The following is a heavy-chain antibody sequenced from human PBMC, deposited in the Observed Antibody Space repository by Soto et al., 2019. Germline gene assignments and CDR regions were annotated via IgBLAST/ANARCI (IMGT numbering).Heavy chain of an antibody. J-gene: IGHJ6*02. CDR3: ASTYHYDSGGKTYFYYGMDV. Sequence: QVQLVQSGAEVKKPGSSVKVSCKASGGTFDNYAITWVRQAPGQGLEWMAGIIPMLDSANYAEKFQDRVTITAGVSTSTAYMEVRSVRSEDTAVYYCASTYHYDSGGKTYFYYGMDVWGQGTTVTVSS. D-gene: IGHD3-22*01. V-gene: IGHV1-69*12. CDR2: IIPMLDSA. CDR1: GGTFDNYA.